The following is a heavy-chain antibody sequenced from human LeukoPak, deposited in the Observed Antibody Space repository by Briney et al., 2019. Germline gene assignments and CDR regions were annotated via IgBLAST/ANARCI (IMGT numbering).Heavy chain of an antibody. CDR1: GYTVTVYY. D-gene: IGHD1-7*01. Sequence: ASVKVSCKASGYTVTVYYMHWVRQAPGQGLEWMGWINPNSGGTNYAQKFQGRVTMTRDTSISTAYMELSRLRSDDTAVYYCARGLELRSAPPDYWGQGTLVTVSS. V-gene: IGHV1-2*02. J-gene: IGHJ4*02. CDR3: ARGLELRSAPPDY. CDR2: INPNSGGT.